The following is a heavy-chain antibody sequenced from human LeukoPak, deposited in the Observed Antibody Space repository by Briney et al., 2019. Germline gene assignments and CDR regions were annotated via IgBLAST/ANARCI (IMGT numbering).Heavy chain of an antibody. CDR1: GFTFSNAW. J-gene: IGHJ4*02. D-gene: IGHD1-7*01. Sequence: GGSLRLSCAAFGFTFSNAWMNWVRQAPGKGLEWVGRIKSKTDGGTTDYAAPVKGRFTISRDDSKNTLYLQMNSLKTEDTAVYYCTTDGELELPPDGDYWGQGTLVTVSS. CDR2: IKSKTDGGTT. V-gene: IGHV3-15*07. CDR3: TTDGELELPPDGDY.